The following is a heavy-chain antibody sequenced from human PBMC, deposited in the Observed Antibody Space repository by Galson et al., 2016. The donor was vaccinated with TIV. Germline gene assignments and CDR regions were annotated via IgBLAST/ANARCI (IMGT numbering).Heavy chain of an antibody. CDR3: ARVTLHYYDSSGFSSYFDY. D-gene: IGHD3-22*01. Sequence: LSLTCTVSGGSISSDGYSWSWIRQPPGKGLEWIGYRYHGGSTYCNPSLKSRVTIPLDTSKNQISLMLSSVTAADTAVYFCARVTLHYYDSSGFSSYFDYWGQGTLVTVSS. J-gene: IGHJ4*02. CDR2: RYHGGST. CDR1: GGSISSDGYS. V-gene: IGHV4-30-2*01.